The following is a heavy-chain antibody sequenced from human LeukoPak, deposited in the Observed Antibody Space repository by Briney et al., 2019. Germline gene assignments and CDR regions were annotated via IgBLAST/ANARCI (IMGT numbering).Heavy chain of an antibody. CDR3: ATVRGNYDAFDI. CDR2: FDPEDGET. Sequence: ASVKVSCKVSGYTLTELSMHWVRQAPGKGLEWMGGFDPEDGETMYAQRFRGRVTMTEDTSTDTAYMELSSLRSGDTSVYYCATVRGNYDAFDIWGQGTMVTVSS. V-gene: IGHV1-24*01. D-gene: IGHD4-23*01. CDR1: GYTLTELS. J-gene: IGHJ3*02.